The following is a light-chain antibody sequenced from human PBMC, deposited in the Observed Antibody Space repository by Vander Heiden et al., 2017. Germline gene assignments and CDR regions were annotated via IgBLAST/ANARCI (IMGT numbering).Light chain of an antibody. V-gene: IGKV1-39*01. Sequence: DLQMTQSPSSLSASVGDRVTITCRASQSISSYLNWYQQKLGKAPKLLIYAASSLQSGVPSRFSGSGTGTVFTLTISSMKPEDFATYYCQQSYRNPWTFGQGTKVEIK. J-gene: IGKJ1*01. CDR1: QSISSY. CDR2: AAS. CDR3: QQSYRNPWT.